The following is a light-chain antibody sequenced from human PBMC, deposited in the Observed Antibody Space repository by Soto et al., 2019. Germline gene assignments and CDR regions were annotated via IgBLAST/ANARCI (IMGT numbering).Light chain of an antibody. V-gene: IGKV1-8*01. J-gene: IGKJ5*01. CDR2: AAS. CDR1: QGISSY. CDR3: QQYESLPLT. Sequence: AIRMTQSPSSFSASTGDRVTITCRASQGISSYLAWYQQKPGKAPKLLIYAASTLQSGVQSRFSGSGSGTDFTLTISCLQSEDFATYYCQQYESLPLTFGQGTRLEIK.